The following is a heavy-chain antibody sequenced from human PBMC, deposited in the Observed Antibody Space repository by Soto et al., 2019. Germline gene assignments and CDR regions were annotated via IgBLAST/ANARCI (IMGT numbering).Heavy chain of an antibody. Sequence: SETLSLTCAVSGGSISSGGYSWSWIRQPPGKGLEWIGYIYHSGSTYYNPSLKSRATISVDRSKNQFSLKLSSVTAADTAVYYCAIGIAAAVAFDIWGQGTMVTVSS. CDR3: AIGIAAAVAFDI. CDR2: IYHSGST. D-gene: IGHD6-13*01. CDR1: GGSISSGGYS. J-gene: IGHJ3*02. V-gene: IGHV4-30-2*01.